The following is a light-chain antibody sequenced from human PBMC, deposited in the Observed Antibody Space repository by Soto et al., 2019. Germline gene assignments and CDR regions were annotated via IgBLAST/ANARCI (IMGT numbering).Light chain of an antibody. Sequence: SYELTQPPSVSGSPGQTASITCSGDKLGDKYACWYQQKPGQSPVLVIYQDSKRPSGIPERFSGSNSGNTATLTISGTQAMDEADYYCQAWDSTLGVFGTGTKLTVL. CDR2: QDS. J-gene: IGLJ1*01. V-gene: IGLV3-1*01. CDR1: KLGDKY. CDR3: QAWDSTLGV.